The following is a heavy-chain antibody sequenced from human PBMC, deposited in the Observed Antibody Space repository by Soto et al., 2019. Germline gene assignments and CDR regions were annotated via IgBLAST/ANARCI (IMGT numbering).Heavy chain of an antibody. CDR1: GYTFTSYG. D-gene: IGHD3-16*02. V-gene: IGHV1-18*01. J-gene: IGHJ4*02. CDR2: ISAYNGNT. CDR3: ARLHYDYIWGSYRVDY. Sequence: QVQLVQYGAEVKKPGASVKVSCKASGYTFTSYGISWVRQAPGQGLEWMGWISAYNGNTNYAQKLQGRVTMTTDTSTSTAYMELRSLRSDDTAVYYCARLHYDYIWGSYRVDYWGQGTLVTVSS.